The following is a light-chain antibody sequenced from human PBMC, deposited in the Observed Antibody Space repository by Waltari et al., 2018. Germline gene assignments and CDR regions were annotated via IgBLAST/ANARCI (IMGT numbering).Light chain of an antibody. CDR1: QSLLHSNGYNY. Sequence: DIVMTQSPLSLPVTPGEPASIPCSSSQSLLHSNGYNYLDWYLQKPGQSPQLLIYLGSNRASGVPDRFSGSGSGTDFTLKISRVEAEDVGVYYCMQALQTRNTFGQGTKLEIK. CDR3: MQALQTRNT. V-gene: IGKV2-28*01. CDR2: LGS. J-gene: IGKJ2*01.